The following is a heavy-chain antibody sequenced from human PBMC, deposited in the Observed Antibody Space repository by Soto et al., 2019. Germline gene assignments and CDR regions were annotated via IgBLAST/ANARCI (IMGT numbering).Heavy chain of an antibody. CDR2: ISPYDGNT. CDR1: GYIFTNYG. V-gene: IGHV1-18*01. D-gene: IGHD6-13*01. Sequence: QVQLVQSEAEVKKPGASVKVSCKASGYIFTNYGLSWVRQAPGQGLEWMAWISPYDGNTHYAQNLQGRVTVTTDTYTSTADRELRSLRSDDTAGYFCARDDRAAAAGTTYYFDYWGQGTLVTVSS. J-gene: IGHJ4*02. CDR3: ARDDRAAAAGTTYYFDY.